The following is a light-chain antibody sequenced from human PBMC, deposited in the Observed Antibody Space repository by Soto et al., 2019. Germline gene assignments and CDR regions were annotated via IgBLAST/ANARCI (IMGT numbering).Light chain of an antibody. Sequence: DIGVTHPPRSLPVTLSYSASFSCSCSQSLLNSNGYNYLDWFLQRPGQSPQLLIYLGSNRASGVPDRFSGSGSGTDFTLTISRVEAEDVGLYYCMQAIQAPLTFGQGTKVDIK. CDR2: LGS. V-gene: IGKV2-28*01. CDR3: MQAIQAPLT. CDR1: QSLLNSNGYNY. J-gene: IGKJ1*01.